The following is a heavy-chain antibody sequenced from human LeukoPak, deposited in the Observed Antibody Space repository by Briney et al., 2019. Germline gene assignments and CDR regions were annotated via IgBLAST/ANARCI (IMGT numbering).Heavy chain of an antibody. CDR3: AGPLHYYGSGSRPRAIDY. CDR1: GGSFSGYY. D-gene: IGHD3-10*01. CDR2: INHSGST. Sequence: QSSETLSLTCAVYGGSFSGYYWSWLRQPPGMGLEWIGEINHSGSTNYNPSLKSRVTISVDTSKNQFSLKLSSVTAADTAVYYCAGPLHYYGSGSRPRAIDYWGQGTLVTVSS. V-gene: IGHV4-34*01. J-gene: IGHJ4*02.